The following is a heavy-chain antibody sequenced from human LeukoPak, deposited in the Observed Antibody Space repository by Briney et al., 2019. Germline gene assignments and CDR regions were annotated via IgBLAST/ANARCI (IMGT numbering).Heavy chain of an antibody. CDR3: ARESGSVDFDY. D-gene: IGHD3-10*01. Sequence: GGSLRLSCAASGFTVSSNYMSWVRQAPGKGLEWVSSISSSSYIYYADSVKGRFTISRDNAKNSLYLQMNSLRAEDTAVYYCARESGSVDFDYWGQGTLVTVSS. CDR1: GFTVSSNY. J-gene: IGHJ4*02. CDR2: ISSSSYI. V-gene: IGHV3-69-1*01.